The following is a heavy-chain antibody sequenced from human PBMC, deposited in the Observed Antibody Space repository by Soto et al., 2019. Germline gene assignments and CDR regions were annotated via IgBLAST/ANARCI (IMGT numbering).Heavy chain of an antibody. V-gene: IGHV3-23*01. CDR3: AKDPRSIEAAVEGYFDY. J-gene: IGHJ4*02. Sequence: GGSLRLSCAASGFTFSSYAMSWVRQAPGKGLEWVSAISGSGGSTYYADSVKGRFTISRDNSKNTLYLQMNSLRAEDTAVYYCAKDPRSIEAAVEGYFDYWGQGTLVTVSS. CDR1: GFTFSSYA. CDR2: ISGSGGST. D-gene: IGHD6-13*01.